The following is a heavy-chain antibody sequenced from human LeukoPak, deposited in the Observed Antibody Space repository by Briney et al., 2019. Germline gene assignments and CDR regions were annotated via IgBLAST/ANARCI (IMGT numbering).Heavy chain of an antibody. J-gene: IGHJ4*02. Sequence: GASVKVSCKASGYTFTSYGISWVRQAPGQGLEWMGWINPNSGGTNYAQKFQGWVTMTRDTSISTAYMELSSLRSEDTAVYYCARTGSYPDYWGQGTLVTVSS. D-gene: IGHD1-26*01. V-gene: IGHV1-2*04. CDR1: GYTFTSYG. CDR2: INPNSGGT. CDR3: ARTGSYPDY.